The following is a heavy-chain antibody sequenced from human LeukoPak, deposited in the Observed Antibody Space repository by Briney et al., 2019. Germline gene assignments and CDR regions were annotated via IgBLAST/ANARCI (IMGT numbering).Heavy chain of an antibody. J-gene: IGHJ3*01. CDR2: IWYDGSNT. Sequence: GGSLRLSCAASGFTFNNYAMHWVRQAPGKGLEWVALIWYDGSNTNYADSVKGRFNISRDNSKNTLYLQLNSLRAEDTAVYYCARVLSDLRDDSFDVWGQGTMVTVSS. V-gene: IGHV3-33*08. CDR1: GFTFNNYA. CDR3: ARVLSDLRDDSFDV.